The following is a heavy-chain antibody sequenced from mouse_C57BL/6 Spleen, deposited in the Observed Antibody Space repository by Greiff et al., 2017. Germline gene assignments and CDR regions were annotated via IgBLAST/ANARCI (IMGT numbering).Heavy chain of an antibody. CDR2: IDPETGGT. CDR1: GYTFTDYE. Sequence: VQLQQPGAELVRPGASVTLSCKASGYTFTDYEMHWVKQTPVHGLEWIGAIDPETGGTAYNQKFKGKAILTADKSSSTAYMELRSLTSEDSAVDYCTRPHYYGSPYFDYWGQGTTLTVSS. J-gene: IGHJ2*01. V-gene: IGHV1-15*01. CDR3: TRPHYYGSPYFDY. D-gene: IGHD1-1*01.